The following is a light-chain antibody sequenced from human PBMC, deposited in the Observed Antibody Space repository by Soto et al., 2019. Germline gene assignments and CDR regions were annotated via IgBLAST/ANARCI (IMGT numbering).Light chain of an antibody. V-gene: IGKV3-20*01. CDR3: QQYGSSRT. CDR2: GAS. CDR1: QSVSSSY. J-gene: IGKJ1*01. Sequence: EIVLTQSPGTLSLSPGERATLSCRASQSVSSSYLAWYQQKPGQAPRLLIYGASSRATGIPDRFSGSGSATDFTLTISRLEPEDFEVYYCQQYGSSRTFGQGTKVEIK.